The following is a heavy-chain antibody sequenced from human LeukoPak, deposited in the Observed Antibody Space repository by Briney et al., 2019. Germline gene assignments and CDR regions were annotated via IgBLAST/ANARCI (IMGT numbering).Heavy chain of an antibody. CDR1: GYTLTELS. CDR2: FDPEDGET. D-gene: IGHD2-2*01. J-gene: IGHJ4*02. Sequence: GASVKVSCKVSGYTLTELSMHWVRQAPGKGLEWMGGFDPEDGETIYAQKFQGRVTMTEDTSTDTAYMELSSLRSEDTAVYYCARADGYCSSTSCYEADYWGQGTLVTVSS. CDR3: ARADGYCSSTSCYEADY. V-gene: IGHV1-24*01.